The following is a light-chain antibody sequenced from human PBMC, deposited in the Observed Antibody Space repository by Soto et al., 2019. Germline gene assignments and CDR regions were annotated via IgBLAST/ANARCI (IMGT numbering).Light chain of an antibody. J-gene: IGKJ5*01. Sequence: DIQMTQSPSPLSASVGDRVTITCQASQDITNYVNWYQQKPGKAPRLLLYDASSLETGVPSRFSGSGSGTDFTFTISSLQPEDIATYYCQHYDHLPITFGQGTRLEIK. CDR1: QDITNY. CDR3: QHYDHLPIT. CDR2: DAS. V-gene: IGKV1-33*01.